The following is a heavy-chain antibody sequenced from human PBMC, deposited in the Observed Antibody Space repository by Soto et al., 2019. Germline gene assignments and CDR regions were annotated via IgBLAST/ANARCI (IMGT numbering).Heavy chain of an antibody. V-gene: IGHV4-34*01. CDR3: AREGGIDRLNGMDV. Sequence: SETLSLTCAVYGGSFSGYYWSWIRQPPGKGLEWIGEINHSGSTNYNPSLKSRVTILVDTSKNQFSLKLSSVTAADTAVYYCAREGGIDRLNGMDVWGQGTTVTVSS. J-gene: IGHJ6*02. CDR2: INHSGST. D-gene: IGHD3-9*01. CDR1: GGSFSGYY.